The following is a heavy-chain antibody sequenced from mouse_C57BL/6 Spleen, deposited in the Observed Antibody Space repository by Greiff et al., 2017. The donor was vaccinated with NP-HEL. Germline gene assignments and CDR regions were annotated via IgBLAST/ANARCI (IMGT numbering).Heavy chain of an antibody. D-gene: IGHD4-1*01. Sequence: VQLQQSGPELVKPGASVKIPCKASGYTFTDYNMDWVKQSHGKSLEWIGDINPNNGGTIYNQKFKGKATLTVDQSSSTAYMELRSLTSEDTAVYYCARRALGLAMDYWGQGTSVTVSS. J-gene: IGHJ4*01. CDR2: INPNNGGT. V-gene: IGHV1-18*01. CDR3: ARRALGLAMDY. CDR1: GYTFTDYN.